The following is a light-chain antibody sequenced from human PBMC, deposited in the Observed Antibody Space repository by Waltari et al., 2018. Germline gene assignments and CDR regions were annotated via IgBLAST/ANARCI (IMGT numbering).Light chain of an antibody. V-gene: IGKV6-21*01. CDR3: HQSRSLPWT. CDR1: QSIGSS. J-gene: IGKJ1*01. CDR2: YAS. Sequence: EIVLTQSPDFQSVTPTEKVTITCRASQSIGSSLHLYQQKPDQSPKLLIKYASQSFSGVPSRFSGSGSGTDFTLAINSLEAEDAATYYCHQSRSLPWTFGQGTKVEIK.